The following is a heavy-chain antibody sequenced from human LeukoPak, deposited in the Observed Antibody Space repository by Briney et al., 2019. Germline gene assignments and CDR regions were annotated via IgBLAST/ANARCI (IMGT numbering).Heavy chain of an antibody. J-gene: IGHJ6*02. V-gene: IGHV1-2*04. CDR2: INPNSGCT. CDR3: ARDLMGEYKYYYDSSGSFPFGMGV. D-gene: IGHD3-22*01. CDR1: GYTFTGYY. Sequence: ASVKVSCKDSGYTFTGYYMHWVRQAPGQGLEWMGWINPNSGCTNYAQKFQGWVTMTRDTSISTAYMELSRLRSDDTAVYYCARDLMGEYKYYYDSSGSFPFGMGVWGQGTTVTVSS.